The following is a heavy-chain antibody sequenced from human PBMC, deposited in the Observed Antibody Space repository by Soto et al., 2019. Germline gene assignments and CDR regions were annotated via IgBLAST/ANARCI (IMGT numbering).Heavy chain of an antibody. CDR3: ARGGGIVVVTAPYDR. CDR2: INPSGGYT. D-gene: IGHD2-21*02. Sequence: GASVKVSCKASGYTFSSYYMNWVRQAPGQGLEWLGIINPSGGYTTYAQRFLGRVTMTSDTSTSTVHMELGRLTSEDTAVYYCARGGGIVVVTAPYDRWGQGSLVTVSS. CDR1: GYTFSSYY. J-gene: IGHJ4*02. V-gene: IGHV1-46*03.